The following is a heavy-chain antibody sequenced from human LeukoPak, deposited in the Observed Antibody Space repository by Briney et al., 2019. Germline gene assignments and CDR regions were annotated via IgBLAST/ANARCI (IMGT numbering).Heavy chain of an antibody. CDR1: GFTFSSYA. J-gene: IGHJ1*01. V-gene: IGHV3-30*04. CDR3: VAGGIAVADWANLSNFQR. CDR2: ISYDGSNK. D-gene: IGHD6-19*01. Sequence: PGRSLRLSCAASGFTFSSYAMHWVRQAPGKGLEWVAVISYDGSNKYYADSVKGRFTISRDNSKNTLYLQMNSLRAEDTAVYYCVAGGIAVADWANLSNFQRWGQGTLVTVSS.